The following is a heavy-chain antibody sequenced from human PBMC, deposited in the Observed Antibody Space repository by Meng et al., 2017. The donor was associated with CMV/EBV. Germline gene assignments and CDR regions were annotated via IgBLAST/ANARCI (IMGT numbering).Heavy chain of an antibody. CDR2: ISSSSSTI. Sequence: GESLKISCAASGFTFSSYSMNWVRQAPGKGLEWVSYISSSSSTIYYADSVKGRFTISRDNAKNSLYLQMNSLRAEDTAVYHCARETWQWLVGVWGQGTTVTVSS. D-gene: IGHD6-19*01. CDR3: ARETWQWLVGV. CDR1: GFTFSSYS. J-gene: IGHJ6*02. V-gene: IGHV3-48*04.